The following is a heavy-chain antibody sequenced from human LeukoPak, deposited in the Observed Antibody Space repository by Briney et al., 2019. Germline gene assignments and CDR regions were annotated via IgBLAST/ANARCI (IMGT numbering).Heavy chain of an antibody. D-gene: IGHD3-9*01. Sequence: PSASVKVSCKASGYTFTGYYMHWVRQAPGQGLEWMGWINPNSGGTNYAQKFEARVTMNRDTSISTAYMELSRLRFDDTAVYYCARSPDILTGEKFDYWGQGTLVTVSS. J-gene: IGHJ4*02. CDR3: ARSPDILTGEKFDY. V-gene: IGHV1-2*02. CDR1: GYTFTGYY. CDR2: INPNSGGT.